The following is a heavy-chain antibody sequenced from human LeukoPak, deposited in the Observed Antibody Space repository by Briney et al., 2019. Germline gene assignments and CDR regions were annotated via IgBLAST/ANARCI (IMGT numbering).Heavy chain of an antibody. D-gene: IGHD6-19*01. J-gene: IGHJ4*02. CDR1: GYTFTSYG. CDR2: ISAYNGNT. CDR3: AREEGVAGAFDY. V-gene: IGHV1-18*01. Sequence: ASVKVSCKASGYTFTSYGISWVRQAPGQGLEWMGWISAYNGNTNYAQKLQGRVTMTRDMSTSTVYMELSSLRSEDTAVYYCAREEGVAGAFDYWGQGTLVTVSS.